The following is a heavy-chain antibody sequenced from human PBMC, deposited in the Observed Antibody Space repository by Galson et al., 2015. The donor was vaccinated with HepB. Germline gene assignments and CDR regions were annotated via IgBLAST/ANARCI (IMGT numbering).Heavy chain of an antibody. CDR3: AKDITLAAAGIHAFDI. J-gene: IGHJ3*02. Sequence: SVKVSCKASGYTFTSYYMHWVRQAPGQGLEWMGIINPSGGSTSYAQKFQGRVTMTRDTSTSTVYMELSSLRSEDTAVYYCAKDITLAAAGIHAFDIWGQGTMVTVSS. CDR2: INPSGGST. CDR1: GYTFTSYY. V-gene: IGHV1-46*01. D-gene: IGHD6-13*01.